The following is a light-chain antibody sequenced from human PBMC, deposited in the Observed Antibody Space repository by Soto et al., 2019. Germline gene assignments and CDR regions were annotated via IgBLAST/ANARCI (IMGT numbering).Light chain of an antibody. CDR3: MSYGSSTTLFV. CDR1: SSDVGGYNY. J-gene: IGLJ1*01. V-gene: IGLV2-14*01. CDR2: EVS. Sequence: QSVLTQPASVSGSPGQSITISCTGSSSDVGGYNYVSWYQQHPGKAPRLMIYEVSNQPSGVSNRFSGSKSGNTASLTISGLQAEDEADYYCMSYGSSTTLFVFGTGTKVTVL.